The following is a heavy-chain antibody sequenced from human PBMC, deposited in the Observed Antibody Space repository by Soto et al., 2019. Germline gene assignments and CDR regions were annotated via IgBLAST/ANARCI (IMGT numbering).Heavy chain of an antibody. CDR3: ARDYSSSVDYFDY. CDR1: GFTFRSYG. CDR2: IWYDGSNK. D-gene: IGHD6-6*01. J-gene: IGHJ4*02. Sequence: GGSRRLSCAASGFTFRSYGMHWVRHAPGKGLEWVAVIWYDGSNKYYADSVKGRFTISRDNSKNTLYLQMNSLRAEDTAVYYCARDYSSSVDYFDYWGQGTLVTVSS. V-gene: IGHV3-33*01.